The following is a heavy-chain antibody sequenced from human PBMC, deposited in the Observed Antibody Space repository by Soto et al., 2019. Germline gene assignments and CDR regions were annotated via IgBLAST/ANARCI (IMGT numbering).Heavy chain of an antibody. CDR2: ISAGGGTT. Sequence: EVQLLESGGGLVQPGGSRRLSCVASGFTFSSYALSWVRQAPGKGLEWVSDISAGGGTTYYADSVKGRFSVSRDNSKNTLWLQMNSLRIEDTAVYYCAKSLRSVSFGELFFPFDQWGQGTLVTVAS. CDR1: GFTFSSYA. D-gene: IGHD3-10*01. V-gene: IGHV3-23*01. CDR3: AKSLRSVSFGELFFPFDQ. J-gene: IGHJ4*02.